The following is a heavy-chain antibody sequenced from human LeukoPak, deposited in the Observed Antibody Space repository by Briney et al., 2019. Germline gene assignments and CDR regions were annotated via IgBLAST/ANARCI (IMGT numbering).Heavy chain of an antibody. CDR2: IIGSADRT. CDR3: AKQEKRVTTPPNY. D-gene: IGHD4-17*01. Sequence: GGSLRLSCAASGFTFSGHAMNWVRQAPGKGLEWVSGIIGSADRTHYADSVKGRFTISRDISKNTLYLQMKSLRADDTAVYYCAKQEKRVTTPPNYWGQGTLVTVSS. V-gene: IGHV3-23*01. J-gene: IGHJ4*02. CDR1: GFTFSGHA.